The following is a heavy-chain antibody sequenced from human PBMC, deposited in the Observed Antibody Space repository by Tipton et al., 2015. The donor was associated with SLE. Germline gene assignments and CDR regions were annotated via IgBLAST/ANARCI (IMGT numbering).Heavy chain of an antibody. CDR2: IYYSGST. V-gene: IGHV4-59*01. J-gene: IGHJ3*01. D-gene: IGHD5-18*01. CDR1: GGSISSYY. CDR3: ARGYTPDGFEL. Sequence: TLSLTCTVSGGSISSYYWTWIRQSPGKGLEWIGNIYYSGSTNYNPSLKSRVTISLDTSTNQFFLNLNSVTAADTAVYYCARGYTPDGFELWGPGTMVTVSS.